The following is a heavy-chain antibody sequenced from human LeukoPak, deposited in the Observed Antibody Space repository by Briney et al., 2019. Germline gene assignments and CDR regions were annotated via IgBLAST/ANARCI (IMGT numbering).Heavy chain of an antibody. J-gene: IGHJ4*01. D-gene: IGHD3-16*01. CDR1: GFTFSSYE. V-gene: IGHV3-7*01. Sequence: GGSLRLSCAASGFTFSSYEMHWVRQAPGKGLECVANIKEDGSEKYYVDSVKGRFTISRDNAKNSLYLQMNSLRAEDTAVYYCARQGDDYWGHGTLVTVSS. CDR2: IKEDGSEK. CDR3: ARQGDDY.